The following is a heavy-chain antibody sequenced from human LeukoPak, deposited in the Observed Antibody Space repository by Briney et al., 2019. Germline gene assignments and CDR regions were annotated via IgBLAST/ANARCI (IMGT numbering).Heavy chain of an antibody. V-gene: IGHV3-21*01. J-gene: IGHJ4*02. Sequence: GGSLRLSCAASGFTFSSYNMNWVRQAPGKGLEWVSSISSSHTYTYYADSVKGRFTISRDNSKNTLYLQMNSLRAEDTAVYYCARDRAGYGSGSFIEYYFDYWGQGTLVTVSS. D-gene: IGHD3-10*01. CDR3: ARDRAGYGSGSFIEYYFDY. CDR2: ISSSHTYT. CDR1: GFTFSSYN.